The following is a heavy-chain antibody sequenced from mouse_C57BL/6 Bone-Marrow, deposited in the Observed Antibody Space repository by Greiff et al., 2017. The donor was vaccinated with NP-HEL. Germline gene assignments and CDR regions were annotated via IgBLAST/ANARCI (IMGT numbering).Heavy chain of an antibody. CDR3: TRAGDNYWYFDV. V-gene: IGHV1S81*02. Sequence: QVQLQQSGAELVKPGASVKLSCKASGYTFTSYYMYWVKQRPGQGLEWIGEINPSNGGTNFNEKFKSKATLTVDKSSSTAYMQLSSLTSEDSAVYYGTRAGDNYWYFDVWGAGTTVTVSS. J-gene: IGHJ1*01. CDR1: GYTFTSYY. D-gene: IGHD3-2*01. CDR2: INPSNGGT.